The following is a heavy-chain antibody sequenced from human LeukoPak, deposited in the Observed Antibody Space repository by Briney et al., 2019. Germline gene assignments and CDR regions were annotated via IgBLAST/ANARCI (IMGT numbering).Heavy chain of an antibody. D-gene: IGHD3-22*01. CDR1: GGSISSGGYY. CDR3: ARGDRWYYDSSGYLYFDY. V-gene: IGHV4-31*03. J-gene: IGHJ4*02. CDR2: IYYSGST. Sequence: PSETLSLTCTVSGGSISSGGYYWSWIRQHPGKGLEWIGYIYYSGSTYYNPSLKSRVTILVDTSKNQFSLKLSSVTAADTAVYYCARGDRWYYDSSGYLYFDYWGQGTLVTVSS.